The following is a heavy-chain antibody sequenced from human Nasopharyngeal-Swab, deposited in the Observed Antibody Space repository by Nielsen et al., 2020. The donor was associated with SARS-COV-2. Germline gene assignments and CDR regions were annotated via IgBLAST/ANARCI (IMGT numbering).Heavy chain of an antibody. D-gene: IGHD1-26*01. CDR1: GFTVSSNY. CDR3: AREWVGATPYFDY. V-gene: IGHV3-30*03. CDR2: ISYDGSNK. J-gene: IGHJ4*02. Sequence: GESLKISCAASGFTVSSNYMSWVRQAPGKGLEWVAVISYDGSNKYYADSVKGRFTISRDNSKNTLYLQMNSLRAEDTAVYYCAREWVGATPYFDYWGQGTLVTVSS.